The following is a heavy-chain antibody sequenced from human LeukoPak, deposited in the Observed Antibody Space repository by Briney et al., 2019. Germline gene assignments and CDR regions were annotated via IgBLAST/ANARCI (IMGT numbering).Heavy chain of an antibody. CDR3: ARGAEGIAASDSNFDY. J-gene: IGHJ4*02. D-gene: IGHD6-13*01. V-gene: IGHV3-21*01. CDR2: ISTSSSYI. Sequence: GSLRLSCAGSGFTFSSHSMNWVRQAPGKGLEWVSSISTSSSYIDYADSVKGRFTISRDNAKKSLYLQMNSLRAEDTAVYYCARGAEGIAASDSNFDYWGQGMLVTVSS. CDR1: GFTFSSHS.